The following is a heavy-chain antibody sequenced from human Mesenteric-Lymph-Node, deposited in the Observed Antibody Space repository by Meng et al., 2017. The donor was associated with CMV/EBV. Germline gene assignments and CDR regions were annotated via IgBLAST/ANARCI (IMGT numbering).Heavy chain of an antibody. J-gene: IGHJ5*02. CDR2: ISSSSSSI. CDR1: AFTFSSYS. D-gene: IGHD3-3*01. Sequence: GESLKISCAASAFTFSSYSMNWVRQAPGKGLEWVSYISSSSSSIYYADSVKGRFTISRDNAKNSLSLLMNRLRAEDTAVYYCATSTGFLEWFDPWGQGTLVTVSS. V-gene: IGHV3-48*04. CDR3: ATSTGFLEWFDP.